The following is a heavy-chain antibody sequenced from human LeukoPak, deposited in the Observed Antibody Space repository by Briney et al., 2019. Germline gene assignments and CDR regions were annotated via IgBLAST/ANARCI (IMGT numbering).Heavy chain of an antibody. D-gene: IGHD5-24*01. J-gene: IGHJ4*02. CDR2: INHSGST. CDR3: ARVEMATIDY. V-gene: IGHV4-34*01. Sequence: SETLSLTCAVYGGSFSGYYWSWIRQPPGKGLEWIGEINHSGSTNYNPSLKSRVTISVDTSKNQFSLKLSSVTAADTAVYYCARVEMATIDYWGQGTLVTVSS. CDR1: GGSFSGYY.